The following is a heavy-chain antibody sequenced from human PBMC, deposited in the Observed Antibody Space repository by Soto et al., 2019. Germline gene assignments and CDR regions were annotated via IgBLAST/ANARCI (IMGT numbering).Heavy chain of an antibody. CDR2: IYHSGST. D-gene: IGHD3-9*01. Sequence: SETLSLTCAVSGGSISSGGYSWSWIRQPPGKGLEWIGYIYHSGSTYYNPSLKSRVTISVDRSKNQFSLKLSSVTAADTAVYYCARGHVNFDWLYREYYYYGMDVWGQGTTVT. CDR3: ARGHVNFDWLYREYYYYGMDV. J-gene: IGHJ6*02. CDR1: GGSISSGGYS. V-gene: IGHV4-30-2*01.